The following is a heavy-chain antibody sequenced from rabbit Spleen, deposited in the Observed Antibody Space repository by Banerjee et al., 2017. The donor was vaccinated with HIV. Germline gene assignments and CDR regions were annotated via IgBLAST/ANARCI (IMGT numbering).Heavy chain of an antibody. D-gene: IGHD1-1*01. CDR2: IHGGSRNNI. CDR3: ARDLVTVIGWNFNL. J-gene: IGHJ4*01. V-gene: IGHV1S45*01. Sequence: QEQLEESGGDLVKPGASLTLTCTASGFSFIAGYYMCWVRQAPGKGLEWIACIHGGSRNNIYYASWAKGRFTISKTSSTTVTLQMTSLTAADTATYFCARDLVTVIGWNFNLWGQGTLVTVS. CDR1: GFSFIAGYY.